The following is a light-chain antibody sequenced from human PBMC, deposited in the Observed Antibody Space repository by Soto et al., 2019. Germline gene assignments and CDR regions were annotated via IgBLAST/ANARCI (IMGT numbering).Light chain of an antibody. J-gene: IGLJ1*01. V-gene: IGLV2-11*01. CDR1: SSDVGSYNY. CDR2: DVT. Sequence: QSALTQPRSVSGSPGQSVTISCTGTSSDVGSYNYVSWYQQHPGNAPKLMIYDVTNRPSGVPDRFSGSKSGNTASLTISGLQAEDEADYYCCSYAGSCDKHVFGPGTKLTVL. CDR3: CSYAGSCDKHV.